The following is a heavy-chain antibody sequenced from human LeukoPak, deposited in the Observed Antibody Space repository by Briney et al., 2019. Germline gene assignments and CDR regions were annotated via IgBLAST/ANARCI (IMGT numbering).Heavy chain of an antibody. D-gene: IGHD6-19*01. CDR2: ISSSSSYI. J-gene: IGHJ4*02. Sequence: GGSLRLSCAASGFTFSSYSMNWVRQAPGKGLEWVSSISSSSSYIYYADSVKGRFTISRNNSKNTLYLQMNSLRAEDTAVYYCAKDGGGAYSSGWYGNYWGQGTLVTVSS. V-gene: IGHV3-21*01. CDR1: GFTFSSYS. CDR3: AKDGGGAYSSGWYGNY.